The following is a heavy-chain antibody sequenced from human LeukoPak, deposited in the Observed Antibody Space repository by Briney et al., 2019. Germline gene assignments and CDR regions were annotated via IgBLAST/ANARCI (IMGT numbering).Heavy chain of an antibody. Sequence: PSETLSLTCTVSGGSISGSSYYWGWIRQPPGKGLEWIGSIYYSGSTYYNPSLKSRVIISVDTSKNQFSLKLSSVTAADTAVYYCARRYYDSSGYYHTFDYWGQGTLVTVSS. CDR2: IYYSGST. D-gene: IGHD3-22*01. CDR1: GGSISGSSYY. V-gene: IGHV4-39*01. CDR3: ARRYYDSSGYYHTFDY. J-gene: IGHJ4*02.